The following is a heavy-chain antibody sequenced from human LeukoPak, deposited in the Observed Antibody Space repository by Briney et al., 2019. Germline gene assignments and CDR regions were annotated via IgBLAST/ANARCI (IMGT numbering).Heavy chain of an antibody. D-gene: IGHD3-9*01. CDR1: GYTFTGYY. Sequence: ASVKVSCKASGYTFTGYYIHWVRQAPGQGLEWMGWINPNSGGTNYAQKFQGRVTMTRDTSISTAYLDLSSLKSDDTAVYYCARDRRELRYFDWFLDYWGQGTLVTVSS. V-gene: IGHV1-2*02. CDR2: INPNSGGT. J-gene: IGHJ4*02. CDR3: ARDRRELRYFDWFLDY.